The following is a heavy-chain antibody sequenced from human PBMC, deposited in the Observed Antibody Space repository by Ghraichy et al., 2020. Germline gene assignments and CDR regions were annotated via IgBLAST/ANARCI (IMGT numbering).Heavy chain of an antibody. CDR3: ARDSSFTADYYFDY. CDR2: ISYDGKNK. V-gene: IGHV3-30*04. J-gene: IGHJ4*02. D-gene: IGHD5-18*01. Sequence: GGSLRLSCAASGFILSKYAMHWVRQAPGKGLEWVAVISYDGKNKHYDDSVKGRFTISRDNSKNTLYLQMNSLRAEDTAVYYCARDSSFTADYYFDYWGQGTLVTVSS. CDR1: GFILSKYA.